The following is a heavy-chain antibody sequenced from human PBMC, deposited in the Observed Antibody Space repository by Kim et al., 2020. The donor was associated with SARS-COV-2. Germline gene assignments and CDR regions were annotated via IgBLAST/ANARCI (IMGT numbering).Heavy chain of an antibody. V-gene: IGHV3-23*01. D-gene: IGHD5-18*01. Sequence: TYYADSVGGRFSVSRDNSENTLYLQMNSLSADDTALYYCAKDREYSYGFDFWGRGTLVTVSS. J-gene: IGHJ4*02. CDR3: AKDREYSYGFDF. CDR2: T.